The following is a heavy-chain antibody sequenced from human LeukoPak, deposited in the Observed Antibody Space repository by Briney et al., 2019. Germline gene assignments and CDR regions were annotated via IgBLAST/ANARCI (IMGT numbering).Heavy chain of an antibody. V-gene: IGHV1-69*06. CDR3: ASSYYDSSGYPNWFDP. Sequence: SVKVSCKASGGTFSSYAISWVRQAPGQGLEWMGGIIPIFGTANYAQKFQGRVTITADKSTSTAYVELSSLRSEDTAVYYCASSYYDSSGYPNWFDPWGQGTLVTVSS. D-gene: IGHD3-22*01. J-gene: IGHJ5*02. CDR2: IIPIFGTA. CDR1: GGTFSSYA.